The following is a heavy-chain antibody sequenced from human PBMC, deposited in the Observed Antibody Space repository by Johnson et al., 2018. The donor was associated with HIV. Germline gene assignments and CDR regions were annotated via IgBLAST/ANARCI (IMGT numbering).Heavy chain of an antibody. CDR2: ISYDGSNK. J-gene: IGHJ3*02. CDR3: ARELVVITADDAFDI. V-gene: IGHV3-30*04. Sequence: QVQLVESGGGVVQPGRSLRLSCAASGFTFSSYAMHWVRQAPGNGLEWVAVISYDGSNKYYADSVKGRFTISRDNSKNTLYLQMNSLGAEDTAVYYWARELVVITADDAFDIWGQGTMVTVSS. CDR1: GFTFSSYA. D-gene: IGHD2-21*01.